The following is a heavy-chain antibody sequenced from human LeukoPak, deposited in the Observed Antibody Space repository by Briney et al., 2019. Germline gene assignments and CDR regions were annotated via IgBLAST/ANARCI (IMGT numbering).Heavy chain of an antibody. Sequence: ASVKVSCKASGGTFSSYVISWVRQAPGQGLEWMGGIIPIFGTANYAQKFQGRVTITTDESTSTAYMELSSLRSEDTAVYYCARGVGYCSSTSCYTGSVGWFDPWGQGTLVTVSS. V-gene: IGHV1-69*05. CDR1: GGTFSSYV. J-gene: IGHJ5*02. CDR2: IIPIFGTA. D-gene: IGHD2-2*02. CDR3: ARGVGYCSSTSCYTGSVGWFDP.